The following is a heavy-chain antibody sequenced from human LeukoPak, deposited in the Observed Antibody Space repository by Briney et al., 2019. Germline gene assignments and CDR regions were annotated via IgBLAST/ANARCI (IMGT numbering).Heavy chain of an antibody. V-gene: IGHV3-30*04. D-gene: IGHD6-19*01. Sequence: QTGGSLRLSCAASGFTFSSYAMHWVRQAPGKGLEWVAYISYDGNKEYYTDSVKGRFTISRDRAKNSLYLQMDSLRAEDTALYYCAKAPSYSGGLNYFDYWGQGTLVTVSS. J-gene: IGHJ4*02. CDR3: AKAPSYSGGLNYFDY. CDR2: ISYDGNKE. CDR1: GFTFSSYA.